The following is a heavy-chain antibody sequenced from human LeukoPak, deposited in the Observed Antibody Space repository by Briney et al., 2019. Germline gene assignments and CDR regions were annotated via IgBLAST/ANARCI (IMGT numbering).Heavy chain of an antibody. D-gene: IGHD3-10*02. J-gene: IGHJ6*04. Sequence: GGTLRLSCAASGFTFSSYGMSWVRQAPGKGLEWVSAISGSGGSTYYADSVKGRFTISRDNAKNSLYLQMNSLRAEDTAVYYCAELGITMIGGVWGKETTVTISS. CDR1: GFTFSSYG. CDR2: ISGSGGST. V-gene: IGHV3-23*01. CDR3: AELGITMIGGV.